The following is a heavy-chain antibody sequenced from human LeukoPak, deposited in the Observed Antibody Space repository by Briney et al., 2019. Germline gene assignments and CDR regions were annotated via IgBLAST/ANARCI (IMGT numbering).Heavy chain of an antibody. CDR2: ISSSSSYK. J-gene: IGHJ3*02. D-gene: IGHD6-6*01. CDR1: GFTFSSYS. Sequence: SGGSLRLSCAASGFTFSSYSMNWVRQAPGKGLERVSSISSSSSYKYYADSVKGRYTISRDNAKNSLYLQMNSLRAEDTAVYFCARSHSSSDAFDIWGRSTMDSVSS. CDR3: ARSHSSSDAFDI. V-gene: IGHV3-21*01.